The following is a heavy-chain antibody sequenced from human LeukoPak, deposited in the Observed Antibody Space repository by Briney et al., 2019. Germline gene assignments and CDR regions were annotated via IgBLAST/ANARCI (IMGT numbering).Heavy chain of an antibody. J-gene: IGHJ4*02. D-gene: IGHD3-22*01. CDR1: GSTFSSYG. V-gene: IGHV3-33*01. CDR2: IWYDGGNK. CDR3: ARGLYDSSGYYPTTFDY. Sequence: PGGSLRLSCAASGSTFSSYGMHWVRQAPGKGLEWVAVIWYDGGNKYYTDSVKGRFTISRDNSKNTLYLQMNSLRAEDTAVYYFARGLYDSSGYYPTTFDYWGQGTLVTVSS.